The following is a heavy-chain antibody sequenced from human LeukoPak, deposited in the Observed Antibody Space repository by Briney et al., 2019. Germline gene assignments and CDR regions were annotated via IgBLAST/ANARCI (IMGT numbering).Heavy chain of an antibody. CDR2: ISSGSSSR. CDR1: GFTFNTFD. Sequence: GGSLRLSCAASGFTFNTFDMTWVRQAPGKGLEWVSYISSGSSSRYYADSVKGRFTISRDNAKNSLYLQMNSLRAEDTAVYFCARLRYYAVDVWGQGATVIVSS. CDR3: ARLRYYAVDV. V-gene: IGHV3-48*01. J-gene: IGHJ6*02.